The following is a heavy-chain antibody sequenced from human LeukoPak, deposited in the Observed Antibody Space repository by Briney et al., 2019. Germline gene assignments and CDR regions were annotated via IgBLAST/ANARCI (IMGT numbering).Heavy chain of an antibody. CDR2: ISSSSSTI. V-gene: IGHV3-48*01. J-gene: IGHJ4*02. D-gene: IGHD3-10*01. CDR1: GFTFSSYS. Sequence: GGSLRLSCAASGFTFSSYSMNWVRQAPGKGLEWVSYISSSSSTIYYADSVKGRFTISRGNAKNSLYLQMNSLRAEDTAVYYCARVAYWYYGSGRDRGFDYWGQGTLVTVSS. CDR3: ARVAYWYYGSGRDRGFDY.